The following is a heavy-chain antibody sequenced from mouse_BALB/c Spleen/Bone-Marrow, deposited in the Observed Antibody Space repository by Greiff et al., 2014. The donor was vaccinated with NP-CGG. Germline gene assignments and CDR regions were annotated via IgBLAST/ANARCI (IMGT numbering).Heavy chain of an antibody. J-gene: IGHJ3*01. CDR2: ISYSGST. Sequence: VQLQQSGPGLVKPSQSLSLTCTVTGYSIASDYAWNWIRQFPGNKLEWMGYISYSGSTGYNPSLKSRISITRDISKNQFFLQLNSVTTEDTATYYCARENYVSSTWFAYWGQGTLVTVSA. V-gene: IGHV3-2*02. CDR3: ARENYVSSTWFAY. CDR1: GYSIASDYA. D-gene: IGHD1-1*01.